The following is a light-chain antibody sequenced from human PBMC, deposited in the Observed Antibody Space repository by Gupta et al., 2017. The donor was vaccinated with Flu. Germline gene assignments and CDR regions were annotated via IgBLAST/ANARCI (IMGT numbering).Light chain of an antibody. CDR3: HSYDSSNSWV. V-gene: IGLV6-57*03. J-gene: IGLJ3*02. CDR2: EDN. Sequence: NFMLTQPHSVSESPGKTVTISCPRSTGSITNNYVQWFQQRPGSAPTTVIYEDNERPSGIPDRFSGSIDSSSNSASLTISALRTEDEADYYCHSYDSSNSWVFGGGTKLTVL. CDR1: TGSITNNY.